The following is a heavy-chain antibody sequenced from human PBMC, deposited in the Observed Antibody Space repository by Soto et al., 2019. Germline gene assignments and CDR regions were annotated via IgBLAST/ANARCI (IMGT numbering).Heavy chain of an antibody. V-gene: IGHV4-59*08. CDR3: VRHGDSSTWTGDWFDP. D-gene: IGHD6-13*01. Sequence: SETLSLTCTVSGGSISSYYWSWIRQPPGKGLEWIGYIYYSGSTNYNPSLKSRVTISVDTSRNQFSLKLGSVTAADTAVYYCVRHGDSSTWTGDWFDPWGQGTLVTVSS. J-gene: IGHJ5*02. CDR1: GGSISSYY. CDR2: IYYSGST.